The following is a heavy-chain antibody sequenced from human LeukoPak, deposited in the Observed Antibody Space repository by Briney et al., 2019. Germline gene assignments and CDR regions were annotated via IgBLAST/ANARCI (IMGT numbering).Heavy chain of an antibody. CDR2: VNPNSGGT. Sequence: ASVKVSCKASGYTFTGFYLHWLRQAPGQGLEWMGWVNPNSGGTNYAQKFQGRVTMTRDTSISTAYMELSRLRSDDTAVYYCARVIGIYCSGGSCYRRGYFDYWGQGTLVTVSS. CDR3: ARVIGIYCSGGSCYRRGYFDY. J-gene: IGHJ4*02. CDR1: GYTFTGFY. V-gene: IGHV1-2*02. D-gene: IGHD2-15*01.